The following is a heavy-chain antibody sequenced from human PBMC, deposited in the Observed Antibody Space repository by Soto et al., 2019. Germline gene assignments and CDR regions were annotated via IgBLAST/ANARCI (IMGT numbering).Heavy chain of an antibody. Sequence: AGGSLRLSCAASGFTFSTYWMDWVRQTPGKGLEWVANINQDGSEKNYVDSVKGRFTISRDNAKNSLYLQMSSLTADDSALYYCLRSFDAWGQGTLVTVSS. CDR1: GFTFSTYW. J-gene: IGHJ5*02. CDR2: INQDGSEK. V-gene: IGHV3-7*01. D-gene: IGHD3-9*01. CDR3: LRSFDA.